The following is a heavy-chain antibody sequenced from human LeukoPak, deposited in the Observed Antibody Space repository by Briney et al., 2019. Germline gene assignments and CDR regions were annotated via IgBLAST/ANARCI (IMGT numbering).Heavy chain of an antibody. J-gene: IGHJ6*02. V-gene: IGHV1-2*02. CDR2: INPNSGGT. CDR3: ARKGPNYYGMDV. Sequence: ASVKVSCKASGYTFTGYYMHWVRQAPGQGLEWMGWINPNSGGTNYAQKFQGRVTMTGDTSISTAYMELSRLRSDDTAVYYCARKGPNYYGMDVWGQGTTVTVSS. CDR1: GYTFTGYY.